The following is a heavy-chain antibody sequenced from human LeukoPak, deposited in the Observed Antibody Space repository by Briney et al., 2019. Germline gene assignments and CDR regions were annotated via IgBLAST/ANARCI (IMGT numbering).Heavy chain of an antibody. V-gene: IGHV4-34*01. J-gene: IGHJ4*02. CDR1: GGSFSSYY. Sequence: SETLSLTCAVYGGSFSSYYWSWISQPPGKGLEWIGEIDHSGSTNYNPSLKSRVTISVDTSKSQFSLQMTSETGADTAVYYCARNFPYSRLDYWGQGTLVTVSS. CDR2: IDHSGST. CDR3: ARNFPYSRLDY. D-gene: IGHD4-11*01.